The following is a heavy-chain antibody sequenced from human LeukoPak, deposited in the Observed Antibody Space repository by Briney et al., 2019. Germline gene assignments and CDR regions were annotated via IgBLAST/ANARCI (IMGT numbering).Heavy chain of an antibody. D-gene: IGHD5-18*01. Sequence: SETLSLTCTVSGGSISSYYWSWIRQPPGKGLEWIGYIYYSGSTNYNPSLKSRVTLSVDTSKNQFSLKLSSVTAADTAVYYCARGPGYSYGNWAYYFDYWGQGTLVTVSS. CDR1: GGSISSYY. J-gene: IGHJ4*02. CDR3: ARGPGYSYGNWAYYFDY. V-gene: IGHV4-59*01. CDR2: IYYSGST.